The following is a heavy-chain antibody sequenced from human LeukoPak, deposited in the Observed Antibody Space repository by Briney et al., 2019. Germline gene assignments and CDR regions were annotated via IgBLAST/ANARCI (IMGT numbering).Heavy chain of an antibody. V-gene: IGHV5-51*01. D-gene: IGHD3-22*01. CDR2: IYPGDSET. CDR1: GYSINNYW. CDR3: ASGYYSHYFDY. J-gene: IGHJ4*02. Sequence: GESLKISCKGSGYSINNYWIGWVRQMPGKGLEWMGIIYPGDSETRYSPSFQGQVTISVDKSISTAYLQWNSLKASDTAMYYCASGYYSHYFDYWGQGTLVTVSS.